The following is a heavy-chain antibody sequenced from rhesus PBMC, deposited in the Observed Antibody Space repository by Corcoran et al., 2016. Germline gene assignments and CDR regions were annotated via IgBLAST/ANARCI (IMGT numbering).Heavy chain of an antibody. V-gene: IGHV4-127*01. Sequence: QVQLQESGPGLVKPSEILSLTCAVSGHSISRGYVWSWFRHPPWKRLEWIGYIGGSSGSTNYNPSLKSRVTISKDTSKNQFSLKLSSVTAADTAVYYCARGLNWNEFDYWGQGVLVTVSS. J-gene: IGHJ4*01. D-gene: IGHD1-7*02. CDR3: ARGLNWNEFDY. CDR2: IGGSSGST. CDR1: GHSISRGYV.